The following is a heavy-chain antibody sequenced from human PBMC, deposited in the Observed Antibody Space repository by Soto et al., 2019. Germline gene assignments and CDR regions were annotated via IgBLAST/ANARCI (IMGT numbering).Heavy chain of an antibody. Sequence: PGGSLRVSCAASGLNFSTYAMAWVRQATGKGLEYVSAISNNGGTTYYADSVKGRFTISRDNSKNTVYLRMSSLRADDTAVYYCARGGTPIDYWGQGTLVTVSS. D-gene: IGHD3-16*01. J-gene: IGHJ4*02. CDR2: ISNNGGTT. V-gene: IGHV3-64D*06. CDR1: GLNFSTYA. CDR3: ARGGTPIDY.